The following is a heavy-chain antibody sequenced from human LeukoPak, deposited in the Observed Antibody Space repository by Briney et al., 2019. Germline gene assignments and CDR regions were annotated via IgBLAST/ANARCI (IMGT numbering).Heavy chain of an antibody. CDR1: GGSISSGDYY. Sequence: PSETLSLTCTVSGGSISSGDYYWSWIRQPPGKGLEWIGYIYYSGSTYYNPSLKSRVTISVDTSKNQFSLKLSSVTAADTAVYYCARVLRFWSGYYRGWYAFDIWGQGTMVTVSS. J-gene: IGHJ3*02. D-gene: IGHD3-3*01. V-gene: IGHV4-30-4*08. CDR3: ARVLRFWSGYYRGWYAFDI. CDR2: IYYSGST.